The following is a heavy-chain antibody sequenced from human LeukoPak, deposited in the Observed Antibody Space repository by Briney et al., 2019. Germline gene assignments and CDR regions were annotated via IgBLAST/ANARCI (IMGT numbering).Heavy chain of an antibody. CDR3: ARRSGVYYMDV. CDR1: EFTFSSYT. Sequence: GGSLRLSCAASEFTFSSYTMNWVRQAPGKGLEYVSAISGDGGTTYYANSVKGRFIISRDNSKNTVYLQMGSLRPEDMAVYHCARRSGVYYMDVWGNGTTVTVSS. D-gene: IGHD2-15*01. V-gene: IGHV3-64*01. CDR2: ISGDGGTT. J-gene: IGHJ6*03.